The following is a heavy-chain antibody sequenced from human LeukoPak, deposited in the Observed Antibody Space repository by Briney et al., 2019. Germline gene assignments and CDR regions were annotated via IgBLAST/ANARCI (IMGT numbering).Heavy chain of an antibody. CDR1: GFTFSTHW. CDR3: GREHSGYDWE. D-gene: IGHD5-12*01. Sequence: GGSLRLSCAASGFTFSTHWMSWVRQAPGKGLEWVTNINPDGSERRYVDSVEGRFTISRDNAKNSLFLQMNSLRAGDTAVYYCGREHSGYDWEWGQGTLVTVSS. CDR2: INPDGSER. V-gene: IGHV3-7*01. J-gene: IGHJ4*02.